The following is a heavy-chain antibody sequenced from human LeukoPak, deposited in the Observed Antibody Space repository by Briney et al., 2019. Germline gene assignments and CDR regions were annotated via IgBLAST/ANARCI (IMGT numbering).Heavy chain of an antibody. CDR2: INPNSGGT. J-gene: IGHJ4*02. CDR1: GYTFTGYY. CDR3: ARELFIAVAGPNDY. V-gene: IGHV1-2*02. D-gene: IGHD6-19*01. Sequence: ASVKVSFKASGYTFTGYYMHWVRQAPGQGLEWMGWINPNSGGTNYAQKFQGRVTMTRDTSISTAYMELSSLRSDDTAVYYCARELFIAVAGPNDYWGQGTLVTVSS.